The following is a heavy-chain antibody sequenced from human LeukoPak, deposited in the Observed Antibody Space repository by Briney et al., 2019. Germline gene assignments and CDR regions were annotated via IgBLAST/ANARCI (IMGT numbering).Heavy chain of an antibody. J-gene: IGHJ5*02. CDR1: RGSINSYY. Sequence: SETLSLTCTVSRGSINSYYWSWIRQSPGKGLEWIGYVHYSGSTHYNPSLKSRVTISVDTSKKYFSLKLTSVTAADTAVYYCARFLETDNCFDPWGQGILVIVSS. V-gene: IGHV4-59*01. D-gene: IGHD3-3*01. CDR3: ARFLETDNCFDP. CDR2: VHYSGST.